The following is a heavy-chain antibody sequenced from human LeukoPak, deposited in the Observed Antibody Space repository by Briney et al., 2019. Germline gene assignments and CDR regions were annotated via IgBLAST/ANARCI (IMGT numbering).Heavy chain of an antibody. D-gene: IGHD3-10*02. J-gene: IGHJ4*02. CDR2: ISGSGGST. V-gene: IGHV3-23*01. CDR3: ARVYNYVFDY. CDR1: EFIFSSFA. Sequence: GGSLRLSCAASEFIFSSFAMNWVRQAPGKGLEWVSVISGSGGSTYYTDAVKGRFTISRDNSKNTLYLQMNSLRAEDTAVYYCARVYNYVFDYWGQGTLVTVSS.